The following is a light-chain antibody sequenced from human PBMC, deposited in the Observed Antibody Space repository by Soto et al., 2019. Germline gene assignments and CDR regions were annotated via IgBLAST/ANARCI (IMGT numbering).Light chain of an antibody. J-gene: IGKJ4*01. CDR2: WAS. CDR3: QQYYTNALT. V-gene: IGKV4-1*01. CDR1: QSVLYSSNNKNY. Sequence: DIVMTQSPDSLAVSLGERATINCKSSQSVLYSSNNKNYLAWYQQKPGQQPKLLINWASTRESGVPDRFSGSGSGTDFTLTISSPQAEDVAVYYCQQYYTNALTFGGGTKVGVK.